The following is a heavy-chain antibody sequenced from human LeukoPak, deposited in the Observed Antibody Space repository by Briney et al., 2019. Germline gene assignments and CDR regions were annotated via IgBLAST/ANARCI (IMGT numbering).Heavy chain of an antibody. CDR1: GGSISSYY. D-gene: IGHD6-19*01. Sequence: PSETLSLTCTVSGGSISSYYWSWIRQPPGKGLEWIGYIYSSGYTDYNPSHKSRVTISVHTSSNQLSLNLSSVTAADTAVYYCARVGYSSELDYWGHGAPVTVSS. CDR3: ARVGYSSELDY. CDR2: IYSSGYT. J-gene: IGHJ4*01. V-gene: IGHV4-59*01.